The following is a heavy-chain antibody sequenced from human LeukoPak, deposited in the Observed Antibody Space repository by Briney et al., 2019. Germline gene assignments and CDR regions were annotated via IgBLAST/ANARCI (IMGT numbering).Heavy chain of an antibody. CDR2: ISNSDFST. CDR1: GFTFSLYA. D-gene: IGHD6-13*01. Sequence: GGSLRLSCAASGFTFSLYAMSWVRQAPGKGLEWASSISNSDFSTYYADSVKGRFTISRDNSKDTLYLQMNSLRAEDTAVYYCATYKASSRYRFAYWGQGTLVTVSS. CDR3: ATYKASSRYRFAY. V-gene: IGHV3-23*01. J-gene: IGHJ4*02.